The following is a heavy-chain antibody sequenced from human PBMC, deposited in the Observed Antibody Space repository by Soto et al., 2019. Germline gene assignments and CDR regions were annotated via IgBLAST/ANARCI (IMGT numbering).Heavy chain of an antibody. V-gene: IGHV3-53*02. Sequence: EVQLVETGGGLIQPGGSLRLSCAAAGFTVSSNYMNWVRQAPWKGLEWLSIIYSAGTTHYADSVKGRFTISRDNFKNTLYLQMNNLRAEDTAVYYCAILSNWGQGTLVTGSS. CDR3: AILSN. CDR2: IYSAGTT. CDR1: GFTVSSNY. D-gene: IGHD6-6*01. J-gene: IGHJ4*02.